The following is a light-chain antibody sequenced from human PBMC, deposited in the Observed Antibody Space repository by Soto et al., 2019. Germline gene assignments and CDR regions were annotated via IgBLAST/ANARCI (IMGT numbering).Light chain of an antibody. CDR3: QQYNDWPPWT. Sequence: EIVMTQSPATLSVSPGERATLPCRASQSVSSNLAWYQQKPGQAPRLLIYGASTRATGVPARFSGTGSGTEFALTINSLQSEDFAVYYCQQYNDWPPWTFGQGTKVDIK. CDR1: QSVSSN. V-gene: IGKV3-15*01. J-gene: IGKJ1*01. CDR2: GAS.